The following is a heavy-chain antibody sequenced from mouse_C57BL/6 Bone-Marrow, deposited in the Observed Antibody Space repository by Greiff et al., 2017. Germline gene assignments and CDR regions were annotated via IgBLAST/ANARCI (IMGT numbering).Heavy chain of an antibody. CDR1: GFTFSSYT. D-gene: IGHD1-1*01. V-gene: IGHV5-9*01. Sequence: EVQVVESGGGLVKPGGSLKLSCAASGFTFSSYTMSWVRQTPEKRLQWVAAISGGGGNTYYPDSVKGRFTISGDNDKNILYLQMSSLRSEDTALYYCSRQVTTVLATKYFDVWGTGTTVTVSS. CDR2: ISGGGGNT. CDR3: SRQVTTVLATKYFDV. J-gene: IGHJ1*03.